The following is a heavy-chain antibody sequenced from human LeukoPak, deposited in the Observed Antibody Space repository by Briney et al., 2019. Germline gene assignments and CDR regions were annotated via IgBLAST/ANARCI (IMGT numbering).Heavy chain of an antibody. CDR3: ARDQGSRCPHLDV. D-gene: IGHD4-17*01. J-gene: IGHJ6*02. Sequence: GGSLRLSCEASGFTFARYPMTWVRQAPGKGLEWVSVIYSGGSTYYADSVKGRFTISRDNSKNTLYLQMNSLRAEDTAVYYCARDQGSRCPHLDVWGQGTTVTVSS. CDR2: IYSGGST. CDR1: GFTFARYP. V-gene: IGHV3-66*01.